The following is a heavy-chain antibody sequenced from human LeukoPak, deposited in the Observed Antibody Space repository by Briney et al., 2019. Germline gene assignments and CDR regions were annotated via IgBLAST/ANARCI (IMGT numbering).Heavy chain of an antibody. J-gene: IGHJ6*03. CDR3: AKGSKEVLFTRDHYMDV. V-gene: IGHV3-30*02. CDR2: IGYDGSNK. CDR1: GFTFSSYA. D-gene: IGHD3-3*01. Sequence: GGSLRLSCAASGFTFSSYAMHWVRQAPGKGLEWVTFIGYDGSNKYYADSVKGRFTISRDNSKNTLYLQMNSLRAEDTAVYYCAKGSKEVLFTRDHYMDVWGKGTTVTISS.